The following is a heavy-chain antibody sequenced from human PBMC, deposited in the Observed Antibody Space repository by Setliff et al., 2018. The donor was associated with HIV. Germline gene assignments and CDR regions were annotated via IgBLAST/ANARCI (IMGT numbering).Heavy chain of an antibody. Sequence: TLSLTCAVYGGPFSGYYWSWIRHTPGRGLEWIAEINQNGRTNYNPALKSRVLVSLDTSKNQCSLHLVSVTAADTAVYFCAREKSITSAWYGGYYFDYWGQGTTVTVSS. CDR1: GGPFSGYY. J-gene: IGHJ4*02. V-gene: IGHV4-34*01. CDR3: AREKSITSAWYGGYYFDY. CDR2: INQNGRT. D-gene: IGHD3-3*01.